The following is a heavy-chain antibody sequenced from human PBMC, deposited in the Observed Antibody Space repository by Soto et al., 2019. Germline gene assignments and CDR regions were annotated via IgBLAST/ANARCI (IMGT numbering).Heavy chain of an antibody. J-gene: IGHJ6*02. CDR3: ARLNGYCISTNCHGYYGMDV. Sequence: PSETLSLTCTVSGLSFGTGGSYWSWIRHRPGKGLEWIGYIYDSGNTRYTLSLTSRVTISVDTSKNEFSLRLSSVTAADTAVYYCARLNGYCISTNCHGYYGMDVWGQGTTVTVSS. V-gene: IGHV4-39*01. CDR1: GLSFGTGGSY. CDR2: IYDSGNT. D-gene: IGHD2-2*03.